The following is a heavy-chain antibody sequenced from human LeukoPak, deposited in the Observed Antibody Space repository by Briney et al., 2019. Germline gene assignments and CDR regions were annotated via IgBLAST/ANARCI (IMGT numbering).Heavy chain of an antibody. D-gene: IGHD3-10*01. CDR2: IYSSGST. V-gene: IGHV4-39*07. CDR3: ARTHVVRGVNPTYYFDY. Sequence: PSETLSLTCTVSGGSMSSSSYYWGWIRQPPGKGLEWIGSIYSSGSTYYNPSLKSRVTISVDRSKNQFSLKLSSVTAADTAVYYCARTHVVRGVNPTYYFDYWGQGTLVTVSS. J-gene: IGHJ4*02. CDR1: GGSMSSSSYY.